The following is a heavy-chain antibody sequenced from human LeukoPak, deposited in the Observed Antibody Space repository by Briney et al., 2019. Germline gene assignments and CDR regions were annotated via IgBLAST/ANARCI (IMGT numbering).Heavy chain of an antibody. Sequence: PSETLSLTCAVYGGSFSGYYWSWIRQPPGKGLEWIGEINHSGSTNYIPSLKSRVTISVDTSKNQFSLKLSSVTAADTAVYYCARLGYGSWSYPGTHRYYFDYWGQGTLVTVSS. CDR3: ARLGYGSWSYPGTHRYYFDY. V-gene: IGHV4-34*01. CDR1: GGSFSGYY. J-gene: IGHJ4*02. CDR2: INHSGST. D-gene: IGHD3-10*01.